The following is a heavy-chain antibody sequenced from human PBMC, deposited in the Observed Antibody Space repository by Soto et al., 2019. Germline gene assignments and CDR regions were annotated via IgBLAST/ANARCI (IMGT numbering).Heavy chain of an antibody. V-gene: IGHV3-23*01. D-gene: IGHD3-22*01. CDR3: AKNPGYYYDSTGYHFDY. CDR2: ISGGGGST. J-gene: IGHJ4*02. Sequence: GGSLRLSCAASGFTFSSYAMSWVRQAPGKGLEWVSGISGGGGSTYYADSVKGRFTISRDNSKNTLYLQMNSLRAEDTAVYYCAKNPGYYYDSTGYHFDYWGQGTLVTVSS. CDR1: GFTFSSYA.